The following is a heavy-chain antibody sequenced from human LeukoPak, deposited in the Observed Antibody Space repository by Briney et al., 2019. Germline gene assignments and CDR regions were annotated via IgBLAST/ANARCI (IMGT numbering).Heavy chain of an antibody. CDR1: GYTFTGYY. D-gene: IGHD6-13*01. V-gene: IGHV1-18*04. CDR3: ARGPVGYSSSWYAEWFDP. CDR2: INSYNGNT. J-gene: IGHJ5*02. Sequence: ASVKVSCKASGYTFTGYYMHWVRQAPGQGLEWMGWINSYNGNTNYVQKLQGRVTMTTDTSTSTAYMELRSLRSDDAAVYYCARGPVGYSSSWYAEWFDPWGQGTLVTVSS.